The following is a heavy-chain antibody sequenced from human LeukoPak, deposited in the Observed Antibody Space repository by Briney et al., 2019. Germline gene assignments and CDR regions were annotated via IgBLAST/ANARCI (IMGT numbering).Heavy chain of an antibody. CDR2: IYPGDSNI. CDR3: ARVSSSYFDY. D-gene: IGHD2-2*01. J-gene: IGHJ4*02. Sequence: GESLKISCKGSGYRFSNYWIGWVRQMPGKGLEWMGIIYPGDSNIRYSPSLQGQVTISADKSTTTAYLQWSSLKASDTAMYYCARVSSSYFDYWGQGTLVTVSS. V-gene: IGHV5-51*01. CDR1: GYRFSNYW.